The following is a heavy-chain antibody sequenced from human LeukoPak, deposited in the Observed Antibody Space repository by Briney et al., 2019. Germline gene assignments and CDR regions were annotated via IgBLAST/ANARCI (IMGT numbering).Heavy chain of an antibody. CDR2: IRYDGSNK. J-gene: IGHJ4*02. D-gene: IGHD2-15*01. CDR3: AKGIKRVVVAATEYYFDY. V-gene: IGHV3-30*02. Sequence: GGSLRLSCAASGFSISSYGMHWVRQAPGTGLGWVAFIRYDGSNKYYADSVKGRFTISRDNSKNTLYLQMNSLRAEDTAVYYCAKGIKRVVVAATEYYFDYWGQGTLVTVSS. CDR1: GFSISSYG.